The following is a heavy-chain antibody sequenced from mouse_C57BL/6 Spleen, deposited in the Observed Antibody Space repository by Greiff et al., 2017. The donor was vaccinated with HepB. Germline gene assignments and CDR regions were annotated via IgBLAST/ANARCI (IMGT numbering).Heavy chain of an antibody. D-gene: IGHD2-5*01. CDR1: GYTFTSYW. V-gene: IGHV1-64*01. CDR3: GAYYSKPYAMDY. J-gene: IGHJ4*01. Sequence: QVQLQQPGAELVKPGASVKLSCKASGYTFTSYWMHWVKQRPGQGLEWIGMIHPNSGSTNYNEKFKSKATLTVDKSSSTAYMQLSSLTSEDSAVYYCGAYYSKPYAMDYWGQGTSVTVSS. CDR2: IHPNSGST.